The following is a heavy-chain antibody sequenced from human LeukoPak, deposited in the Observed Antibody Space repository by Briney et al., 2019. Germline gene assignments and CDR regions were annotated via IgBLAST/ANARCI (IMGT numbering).Heavy chain of an antibody. V-gene: IGHV3-11*01. CDR2: ISSSGSTI. D-gene: IGHD2-15*01. Sequence: GGSLRLSCAASGFTFSDYYMSWIRQAPGKGLEWVSYISSSGSTIYYADSVKGRFTISRDNAKNSLYLQMNSLRAEDTAVYYCARDSSDKGYCSGGSCRQHSPYYYYGMDVWGQGTTVTVSS. J-gene: IGHJ6*02. CDR1: GFTFSDYY. CDR3: ARDSSDKGYCSGGSCRQHSPYYYYGMDV.